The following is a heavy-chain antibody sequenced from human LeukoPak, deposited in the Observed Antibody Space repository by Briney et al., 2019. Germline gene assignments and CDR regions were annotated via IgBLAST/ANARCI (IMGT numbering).Heavy chain of an antibody. Sequence: SETLSLTCTVSGGSISSYYWSWIRQPPGKGLEWIGYIYYSGSTNYNPSLKSRVTISVDASKNQFSLKLSSVTAADTAVYYCARPRGYYGSGSPFRFDLWGRGTLVTVSS. J-gene: IGHJ2*01. D-gene: IGHD3-10*01. CDR1: GGSISSYY. V-gene: IGHV4-59*01. CDR2: IYYSGST. CDR3: ARPRGYYGSGSPFRFDL.